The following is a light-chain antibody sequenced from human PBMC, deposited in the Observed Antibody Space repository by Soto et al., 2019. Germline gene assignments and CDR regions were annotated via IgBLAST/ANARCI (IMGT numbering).Light chain of an antibody. CDR2: LNSDGSH. V-gene: IGLV4-69*01. J-gene: IGLJ2*01. Sequence: QPVLTQSPSASASLGASVTLTCTLSSGHSSYAIAWHQQQPVQGTRYLMKLNSDGSHRKGDGIPDGFSGSSSGAERYLTIAGLQYEDEADYYCQSWGTGVVFGGGTKVTVL. CDR3: QSWGTGVV. CDR1: SGHSSYA.